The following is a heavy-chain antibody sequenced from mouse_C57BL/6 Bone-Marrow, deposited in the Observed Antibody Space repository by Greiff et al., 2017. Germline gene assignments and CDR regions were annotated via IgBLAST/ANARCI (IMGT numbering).Heavy chain of an antibody. CDR2: IYPGSGST. CDR1: GYTFTSYW. J-gene: IGHJ1*03. D-gene: IGHD1-1*01. CDR3: ARSTVVADCWYFDV. V-gene: IGHV1-55*01. Sequence: QVQLQQPGAELVKPGASVKMSCKASGYTFTSYWITWVKQRPGQGLEWIGDIYPGSGSTNYNEKFKSKATLTVDTSSSTAYMQLSSLTSEDSAVYYGARSTVVADCWYFDVWGTGTTVTVSS.